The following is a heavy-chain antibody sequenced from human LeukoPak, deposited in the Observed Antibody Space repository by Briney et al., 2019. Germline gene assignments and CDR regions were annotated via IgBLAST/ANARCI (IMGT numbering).Heavy chain of an antibody. Sequence: SVKVSCKASGYTFTGYYMHWVRQAPGQGLEWMGRIIPILGIANYAQKFQGRVTITADKSTGTAYMELSSLRSEDTAVYYCAREEPAAIGLFDYWGQGTLVTVSS. CDR1: GYTFTGYY. V-gene: IGHV1-69*04. D-gene: IGHD2-2*01. CDR2: IIPILGIA. CDR3: AREEPAAIGLFDY. J-gene: IGHJ4*02.